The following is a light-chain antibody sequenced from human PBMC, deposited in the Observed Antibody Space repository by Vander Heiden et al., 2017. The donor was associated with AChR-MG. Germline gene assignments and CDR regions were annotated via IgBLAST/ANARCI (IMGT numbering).Light chain of an antibody. CDR3: SSYTSSSSKV. CDR2: DVS. J-gene: IGLJ3*02. Sequence: QSALTPPASVSGSPGQSITISCTGTSSDVGGYNYVSWYQQHPGKAPKLMMYDVSNRPSGVSNRFSGSKSGNKASLTISGLQAEDEADDYCSSYTSSSSKVFGGGTKLTVL. V-gene: IGLV2-14*03. CDR1: SSDVGGYNY.